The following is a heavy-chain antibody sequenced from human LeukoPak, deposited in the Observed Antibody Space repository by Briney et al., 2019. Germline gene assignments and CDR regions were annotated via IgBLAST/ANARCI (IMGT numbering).Heavy chain of an antibody. Sequence: PGGSLRLSCAASGFTFSSYAMSWVSQAPGKGLVWVSAISGRGGSTFYADSVKGRFTISRDNSKNTLYLQTNSLRAEDTAVYYCAKDLRYYDSSGYYNFDYWGQGTLVTVSS. V-gene: IGHV3-23*01. CDR2: ISGRGGST. J-gene: IGHJ4*02. D-gene: IGHD3-22*01. CDR1: GFTFSSYA. CDR3: AKDLRYYDSSGYYNFDY.